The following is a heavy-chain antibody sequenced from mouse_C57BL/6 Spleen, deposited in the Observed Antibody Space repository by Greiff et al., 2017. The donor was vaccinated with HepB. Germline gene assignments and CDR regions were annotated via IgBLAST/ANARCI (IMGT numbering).Heavy chain of an antibody. Sequence: VQLQQSGPELVKPGASVKMSCKASGYTFTDYNMHWVKQRHGKSLEWIGYINPNNGGTSYNQKFKGKATLTVNKSSSTAYLELRSLASEDSAVYYGVGGSWFAYWGQGTLVTVSA. CDR1: GYTFTDYN. CDR2: INPNNGGT. CDR3: VGGSWFAY. V-gene: IGHV1-22*01. J-gene: IGHJ3*01.